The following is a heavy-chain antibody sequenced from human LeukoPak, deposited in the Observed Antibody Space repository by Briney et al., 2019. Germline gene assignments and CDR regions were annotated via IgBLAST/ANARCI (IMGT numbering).Heavy chain of an antibody. D-gene: IGHD1-26*01. CDR2: IYSGGST. J-gene: IGHJ4*02. CDR3: TRGTRVGAPTLADY. Sequence: GGSLRLSCAASGFSVSSNYMTWVRQAPGKGLEWVSVIYSGGSTYYADSVTGRFTISRDDSKNSLYLQMNSLKTEDTAVYYCTRGTRVGAPTLADYWGQGTLVTVSS. CDR1: GFSVSSNY. V-gene: IGHV3-53*01.